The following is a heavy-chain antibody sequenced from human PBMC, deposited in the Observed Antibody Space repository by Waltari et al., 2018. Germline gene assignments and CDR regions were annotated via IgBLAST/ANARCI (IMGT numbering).Heavy chain of an antibody. Sequence: EVQLVESGGGLVKPGGSLRLSCAASGFIFSRYSMNWVRQAPGKGLELVSFISSSTSNIYYVDSVKGRFTISRDNANNSLYLQMNSLRVEDTAVYYCAKGVSKWRMDSWGRGILVTVSS. V-gene: IGHV3-21*02. D-gene: IGHD2-8*01. J-gene: IGHJ4*02. CDR2: ISSSTSNI. CDR1: GFIFSRYS. CDR3: AKGVSKWRMDS.